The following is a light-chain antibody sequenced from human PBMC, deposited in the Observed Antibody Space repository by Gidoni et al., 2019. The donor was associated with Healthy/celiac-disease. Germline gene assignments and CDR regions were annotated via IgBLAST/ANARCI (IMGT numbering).Light chain of an antibody. CDR2: GAS. J-gene: IGKJ5*01. CDR3: QQYGSSPQIT. CDR1: QSVSSSY. Sequence: EFVLTQSPVTRSLPPGERATLSSRASQSVSSSYLAWYQQKPGQAPRLLIYGASSRATGIPDRFSGSGSGTDLTLTISRLEPEDFAVYYCQQYGSSPQITFGQXTRLEIK. V-gene: IGKV3-20*01.